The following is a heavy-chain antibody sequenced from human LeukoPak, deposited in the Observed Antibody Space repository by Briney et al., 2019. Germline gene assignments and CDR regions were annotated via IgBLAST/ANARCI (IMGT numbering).Heavy chain of an antibody. CDR3: ARHARVNWFDP. Sequence: SETLSLTCTVPGGSFSSSSYYWGWIRRPPGKGLEWIGSIYYSGSTYYNPSLKSRVTISVDTSKNQFSLKLSSVTAADTAVYYCARHARVNWFDPWGQGTLVTVSS. CDR1: GGSFSSSSYY. J-gene: IGHJ5*02. CDR2: IYYSGST. V-gene: IGHV4-39*01.